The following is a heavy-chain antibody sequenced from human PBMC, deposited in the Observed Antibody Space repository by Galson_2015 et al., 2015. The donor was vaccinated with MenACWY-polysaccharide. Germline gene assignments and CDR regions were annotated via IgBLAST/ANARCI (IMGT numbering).Heavy chain of an antibody. Sequence: SLRLSCAASGFTLSKHWVSWVRQAPGKGLEWVAHINQDGSEKNYVDSVRGRFTTSRDNTKNSLYLQMNNMGAEDTAVYYCARTAIAHRGLDQWGQRTLVTVAS. V-gene: IGHV3-7*03. CDR2: INQDGSEK. CDR3: ARTAIAHRGLDQ. CDR1: GFTLSKHW. D-gene: IGHD2-15*01. J-gene: IGHJ4*02.